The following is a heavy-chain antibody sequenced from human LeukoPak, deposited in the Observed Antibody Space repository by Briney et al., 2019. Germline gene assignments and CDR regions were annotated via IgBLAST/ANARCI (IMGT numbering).Heavy chain of an antibody. CDR1: GFTFSSYA. CDR3: ARGPDTIFGVVIRDYGMDV. D-gene: IGHD3-3*01. Sequence: PGRSLRLSCAASGFTFSSYAMHWVRQAPGKGLEWVAVISYDGSNKYYADSVKGRFTISRDNSKNTLYLQMNSLRAEDTAVYYCARGPDTIFGVVIRDYGMDVWGQGTTVTVSS. J-gene: IGHJ6*02. CDR2: ISYDGSNK. V-gene: IGHV3-30*14.